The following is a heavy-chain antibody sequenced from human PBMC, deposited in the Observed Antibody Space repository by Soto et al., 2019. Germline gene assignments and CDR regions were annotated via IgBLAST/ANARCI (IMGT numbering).Heavy chain of an antibody. D-gene: IGHD6-19*01. CDR2: ISGSGGST. V-gene: IGHV3-23*01. CDR3: AKGGSGWPDAFDI. CDR1: GFTFSSYA. Sequence: GGSLRLSCTAAGFTFSSYAMSWVRQDPGKGLEWVSAISGSGGSTYYADSVKGRFTISRDNSKNTLYLQMNSLRAEDTAVYYCAKGGSGWPDAFDIWGQGTMVTVSS. J-gene: IGHJ3*02.